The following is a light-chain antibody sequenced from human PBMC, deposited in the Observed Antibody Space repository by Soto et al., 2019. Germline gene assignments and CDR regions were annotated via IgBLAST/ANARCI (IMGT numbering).Light chain of an antibody. CDR3: CSYACSGEV. V-gene: IGLV2-23*02. Sequence: QSALTQPASVSGSPGQSITISCSGTNIDVGNYDLVSWYQQHPGKAPKLMLYEVGSRPSGVSYRFSGSKSGNTASLTISELQAEDEADYYCCSYACSGEVFRTGTKVTVL. J-gene: IGLJ1*01. CDR1: NIDVGNYDL. CDR2: EVG.